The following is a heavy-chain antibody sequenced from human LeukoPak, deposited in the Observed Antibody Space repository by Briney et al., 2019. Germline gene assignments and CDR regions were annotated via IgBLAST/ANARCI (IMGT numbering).Heavy chain of an antibody. V-gene: IGHV3-11*01. D-gene: IGHD2-15*01. CDR2: ITPDGGAQ. CDR1: GFTFSDHY. CDR3: AKNLYCGGGSCYPSALGMDV. Sequence: PGGSLRLSCAVYGFTFSDHYMSWIRQAPGKALEWVAYITPDGGAQYYANSVKGRFTISRDNSKNTLFLQMNSLRAEDTAVYYCAKNLYCGGGSCYPSALGMDVWGQGTTVTVSS. J-gene: IGHJ6*02.